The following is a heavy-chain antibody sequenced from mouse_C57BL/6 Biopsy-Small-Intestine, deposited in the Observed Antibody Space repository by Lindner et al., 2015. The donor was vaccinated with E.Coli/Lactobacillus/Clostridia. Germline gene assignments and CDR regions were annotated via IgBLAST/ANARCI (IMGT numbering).Heavy chain of an antibody. Sequence: VQLQESGPGMVKPSQSLSLTCTVTGYSITSGYDWHWIRHFPGNKLEWMGYISYSGSTNYNPSLKSRISITHDTSKNHFFLKLNSVTTEGTATYYCARDYGSSGRYFDVWGTGTTVTVSS. J-gene: IGHJ1*03. D-gene: IGHD1-1*01. CDR1: GYSITSGYD. CDR2: ISYSGST. CDR3: ARDYGSSGRYFDV. V-gene: IGHV3-1*01.